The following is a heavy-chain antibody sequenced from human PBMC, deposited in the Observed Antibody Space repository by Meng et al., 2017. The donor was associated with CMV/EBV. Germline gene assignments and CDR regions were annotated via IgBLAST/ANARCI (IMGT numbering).Heavy chain of an antibody. D-gene: IGHD2-2*01. CDR2: INSDGSST. V-gene: IGHV3-74*01. Sequence: GGSLRLSCAASGFTFSSYWMHWVRQAPGKGLVWVSRINSDGSSTSYADSVKGRFTISRDNAKNTLYLQMNSLRAEDTAVYYCARDRYCSSTSCYFGYDYYGMDVWGQGTTVTVSS. CDR3: ARDRYCSSTSCYFGYDYYGMDV. J-gene: IGHJ6*02. CDR1: GFTFSSYW.